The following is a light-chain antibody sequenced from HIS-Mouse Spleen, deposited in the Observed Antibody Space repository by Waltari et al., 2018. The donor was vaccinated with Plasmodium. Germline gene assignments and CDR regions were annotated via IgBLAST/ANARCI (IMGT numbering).Light chain of an antibody. Sequence: DIQMTQSPSTLSASVGDRVTITCRASQSISSWLAWYQQKPGKAPKLLIYKASSGESGVASRFSGSGSGTEFTLTISSLQPDDFATYYCQQYNSYSWTFGQGTKVEIK. CDR2: KAS. V-gene: IGKV1-5*03. CDR1: QSISSW. J-gene: IGKJ1*01. CDR3: QQYNSYSWT.